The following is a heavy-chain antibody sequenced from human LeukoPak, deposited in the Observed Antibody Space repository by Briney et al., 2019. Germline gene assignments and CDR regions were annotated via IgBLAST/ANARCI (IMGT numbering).Heavy chain of an antibody. Sequence: KPSQTLSLTCAVSGGSISSGGYSWSWIRQPPGKGLEWIGYIYHSGSTYYNPSLKSRVTISVDGSKNQFSLKLSSVTAADTAVYYCASSSSWPPEGYWGQGTLVTVSS. CDR1: GGSISSGGYS. CDR3: ASSSSWPPEGY. D-gene: IGHD6-13*01. CDR2: IYHSGST. V-gene: IGHV4-30-2*01. J-gene: IGHJ4*02.